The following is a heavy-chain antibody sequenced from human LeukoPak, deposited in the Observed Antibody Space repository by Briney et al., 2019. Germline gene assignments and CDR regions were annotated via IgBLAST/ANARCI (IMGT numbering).Heavy chain of an antibody. J-gene: IGHJ4*02. CDR3: ARGPIVPAAISGAYFDY. Sequence: SSETLSLTCAVYGGSFSGYYWSWIRQPPGKGLEWIGEINHSGSTNYNPSLKSRVTISVDTSKNQFSLKLSSVTAADTAVYYCARGPIVPAAISGAYFDYWGQGTLVTVSS. D-gene: IGHD2-2*02. CDR1: GGSFSGYY. V-gene: IGHV4-34*01. CDR2: INHSGST.